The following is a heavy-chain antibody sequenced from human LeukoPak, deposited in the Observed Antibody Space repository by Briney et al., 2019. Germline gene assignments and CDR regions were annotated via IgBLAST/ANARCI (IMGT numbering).Heavy chain of an antibody. CDR3: ANDYSNYYSYGMDV. J-gene: IGHJ6*02. CDR1: GFTFSSYG. V-gene: IGHV3-30*18. CDR2: ISHDGSNK. Sequence: PRRSLRLSCAASGFTFSSYGMHWVRQAPGKGLEWVAVISHDGSNKDYSDSVKGRFTISRDNSRSTLYLHMNSLRVEDTAVYYCANDYSNYYSYGMDVWGQGTTVTVSS. D-gene: IGHD4-11*01.